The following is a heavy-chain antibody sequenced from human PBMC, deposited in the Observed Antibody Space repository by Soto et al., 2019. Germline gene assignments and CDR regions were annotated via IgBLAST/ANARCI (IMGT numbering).Heavy chain of an antibody. V-gene: IGHV3-30-3*01. Sequence: GGSLRLSCAASGFTFSSYAMHWVRQAPGKGLEWVAVISYDGSKKYYADSVKGRFIISRDNSKNTLYVQMNSLRAEDTAVYYCARGGSRNTHTINYFDYWGQGTLVTVSS. D-gene: IGHD2-2*02. CDR1: GFTFSSYA. CDR3: ARGGSRNTHTINYFDY. J-gene: IGHJ4*02. CDR2: ISYDGSKK.